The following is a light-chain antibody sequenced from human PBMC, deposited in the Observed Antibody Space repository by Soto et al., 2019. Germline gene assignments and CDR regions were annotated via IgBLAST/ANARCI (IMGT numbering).Light chain of an antibody. J-gene: IGKJ5*01. CDR3: QQYNNWLSIT. Sequence: EIVMTQSPATLSVSPGERATLSCRASQSVSSNLAWYQQKPGQAPRLLIYGASTRATGIPARFSGSGSGTEFTLTISSLQSADFAVYYCQQYNNWLSITFGQGTRLEIK. V-gene: IGKV3-15*01. CDR1: QSVSSN. CDR2: GAS.